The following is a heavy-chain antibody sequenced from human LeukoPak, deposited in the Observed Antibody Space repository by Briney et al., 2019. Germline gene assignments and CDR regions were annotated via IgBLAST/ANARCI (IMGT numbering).Heavy chain of an antibody. CDR2: IYYSGNT. CDR1: GVSIRNYY. CDR3: ARVRYCSTNRCYDREFDN. V-gene: IGHV4-59*01. Sequence: SETLSLTCTVSGVSIRNYYWSWVRQPPGKGLEWIGYIYYSGNTNYNPSLKRRVTISVDTSKNQFSLMLNSVTAADTAVYYCARVRYCSTNRCYDREFDNWGQGTLVTVSS. J-gene: IGHJ4*02. D-gene: IGHD2-2*01.